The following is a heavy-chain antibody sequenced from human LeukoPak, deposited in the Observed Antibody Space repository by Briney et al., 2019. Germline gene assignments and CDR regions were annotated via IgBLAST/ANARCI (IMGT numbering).Heavy chain of an antibody. J-gene: IGHJ4*02. Sequence: GGSLRLSCAASGFTFSSYSMNWVRQAPGKGLEWVSSISSSSSYIYYAHSEKGRFTISRDNAKNSLYLQMNSLRAEDTAVYYCARDGDLLEPPYWGQGTLVTVSS. CDR2: ISSSSSYI. CDR1: GFTFSSYS. V-gene: IGHV3-21*01. CDR3: ARDGDLLEPPY. D-gene: IGHD1-1*01.